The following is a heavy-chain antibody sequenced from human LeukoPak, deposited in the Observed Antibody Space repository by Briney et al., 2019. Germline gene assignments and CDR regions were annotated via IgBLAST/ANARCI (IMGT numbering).Heavy chain of an antibody. V-gene: IGHV3-74*01. CDR3: AKAPTFSGSPFDY. CDR2: INSDESTT. D-gene: IGHD1-26*01. J-gene: IGHJ4*02. CDR1: GFTFSSYW. Sequence: PGGSLRLSCAASGFTFSSYWMHWVRQAPGKGLVWVSRINSDESTTNYADSVKGRFTISRDNAKNSLYLQMNSLRAEDMALYYCAKAPTFSGSPFDYWGQGTLVTVSS.